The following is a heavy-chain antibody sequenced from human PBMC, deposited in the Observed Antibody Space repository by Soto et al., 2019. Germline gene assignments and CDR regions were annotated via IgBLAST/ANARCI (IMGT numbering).Heavy chain of an antibody. CDR3: ATFLRVVPAADHYYFDY. D-gene: IGHD2-2*01. Sequence: VKVSCKVSGYTLTELSMHWVRQAPGKGLEWMGGFDPEDGETIYAQKFQGRVTMTEDTSTDTAYMELSSLRSEDTAVYYCATFLRVVPAADHYYFDYWGQGTLVTVSS. CDR2: FDPEDGET. J-gene: IGHJ4*02. CDR1: GYTLTELS. V-gene: IGHV1-24*01.